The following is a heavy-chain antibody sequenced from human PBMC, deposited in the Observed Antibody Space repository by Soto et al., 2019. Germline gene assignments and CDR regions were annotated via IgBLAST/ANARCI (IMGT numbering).Heavy chain of an antibody. CDR3: ARVENTIFGVVITYYDYGMDV. D-gene: IGHD3-3*01. CDR1: GYTFTSYG. J-gene: IGHJ6*02. CDR2: ISAYNGNT. V-gene: IGHV1-18*04. Sequence: ASVKVGCKASGYTFTSYGISWVRQAPGQGLEWMGWISAYNGNTNYAQKLQGRVTMTTDTSTSTAYMELRSLRSDDTAVYYCARVENTIFGVVITYYDYGMDVWGQGTTVTVSS.